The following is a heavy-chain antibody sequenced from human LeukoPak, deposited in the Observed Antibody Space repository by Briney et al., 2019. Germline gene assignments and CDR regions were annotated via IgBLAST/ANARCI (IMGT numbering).Heavy chain of an antibody. CDR3: AKDGSRGYSSTGYYMDA. V-gene: IGHV3-43D*04. Sequence: GGSLRLSCAASGFIFDDYAMHWVRHAPGKGLEWVALIVWDGESTYYAASVRGRFIISRDNSDNSLYLQMNNPKAEDTAIYYCAKDGSRGYSSTGYYMDAWGKGTTVIVSS. CDR2: IVWDGEST. J-gene: IGHJ6*03. CDR1: GFIFDDYA. D-gene: IGHD6-19*01.